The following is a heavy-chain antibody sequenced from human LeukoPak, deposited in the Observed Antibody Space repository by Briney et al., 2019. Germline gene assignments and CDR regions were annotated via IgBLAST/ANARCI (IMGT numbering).Heavy chain of an antibody. Sequence: PGGSLRLSCTASGFTFGDYAMSWFRQAPGKGLEWVGFIRSKTYGGTTEYAASVEGRFTISRDDSKSIAYLQMNSLKTEDTAVYYCTRDPTLYSSRRTNWFDPWGQGTLVTVSS. CDR1: GFTFGDYA. J-gene: IGHJ5*02. D-gene: IGHD6-13*01. CDR3: TRDPTLYSSRRTNWFDP. CDR2: IRSKTYGGTT. V-gene: IGHV3-49*03.